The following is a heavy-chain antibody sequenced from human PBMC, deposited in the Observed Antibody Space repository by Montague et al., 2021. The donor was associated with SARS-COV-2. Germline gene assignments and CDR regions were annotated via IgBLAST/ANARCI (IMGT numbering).Heavy chain of an antibody. Sequence: CDISGDSVSSNSAAWNWLRQSPSRGLEWLGRTYYRSKWYNDYAVSVKSRITINPDTYKNKFSLQLNSVTPEDTAVYYCARGRWFGELLSLYYYYGMDVWGQGTTVTVSS. CDR3: ARGRWFGELLSLYYYYGMDV. CDR2: TYYRSKWYN. CDR1: GDSVSSNSAA. V-gene: IGHV6-1*01. J-gene: IGHJ6*02. D-gene: IGHD3-10*01.